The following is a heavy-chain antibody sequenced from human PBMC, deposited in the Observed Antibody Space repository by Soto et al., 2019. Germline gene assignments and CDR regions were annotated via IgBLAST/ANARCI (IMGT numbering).Heavy chain of an antibody. CDR3: ARDSGAKLSSS. Sequence: ASVKVSCKASGGTFSSYRINWVRQAPGQGLEWVGGIVPIYRTADYAQKFQGRVTITADESARTAYMELRSLKSQDTAVYYCARDSGAKLSSSWGQGTLVTVSS. D-gene: IGHD6-13*01. J-gene: IGHJ4*02. V-gene: IGHV1-69*13. CDR2: IVPIYRTA. CDR1: GGTFSSYR.